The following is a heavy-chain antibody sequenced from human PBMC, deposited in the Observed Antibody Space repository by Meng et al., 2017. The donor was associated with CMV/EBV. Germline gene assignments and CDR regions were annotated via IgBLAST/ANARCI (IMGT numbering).Heavy chain of an antibody. V-gene: IGHV4-31*03. Sequence: SETLSLTCTVSGGSISSGGYYWSWIRQHPGKGLEWIGYIYYSGSTYYNPSLKSRVTISVDTSKNQFSLKLSSVTAADTAVYYCASSAYDSSGYYRLFDCWGQGTLVTVSS. D-gene: IGHD3-22*01. J-gene: IGHJ4*02. CDR2: IYYSGST. CDR1: GGSISSGGYY. CDR3: ASSAYDSSGYYRLFDC.